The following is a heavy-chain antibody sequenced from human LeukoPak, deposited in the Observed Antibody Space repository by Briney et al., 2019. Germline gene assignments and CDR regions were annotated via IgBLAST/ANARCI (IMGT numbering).Heavy chain of an antibody. D-gene: IGHD2-2*01. V-gene: IGHV4-31*03. CDR2: IYYSGST. CDR3: ARWIVVVPAAPSFDY. J-gene: IGHJ4*02. CDR1: GGSISSGGYY. Sequence: PSQTLSLTCTVSGGSISSGGYYWSWICQHPGKGLEWIGYIYYSGSTYYNPSLKSRVTISVDTSKNQFSLKLSSVAAADTAVYYCARWIVVVPAAPSFDYWGQGTLVTVSS.